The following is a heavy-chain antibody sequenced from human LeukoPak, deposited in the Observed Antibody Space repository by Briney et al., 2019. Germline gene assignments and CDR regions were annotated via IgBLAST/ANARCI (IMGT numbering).Heavy chain of an antibody. Sequence: ASVKVSCKASGYTFTGYYMHWVRQAPGQGLEWMGWINPNSGGTNYAQKFQGRVTMTRDTSISTAYMELSRLRSDDTAVYYCARGSSSWPWGGICEYWGQGTLVTVSS. V-gene: IGHV1-2*02. CDR2: INPNSGGT. D-gene: IGHD6-13*01. J-gene: IGHJ4*02. CDR1: GYTFTGYY. CDR3: ARGSSSWPWGGICEY.